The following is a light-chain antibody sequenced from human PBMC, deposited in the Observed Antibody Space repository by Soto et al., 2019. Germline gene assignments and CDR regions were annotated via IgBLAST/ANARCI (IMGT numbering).Light chain of an antibody. V-gene: IGKV3-15*01. J-gene: IGKJ1*01. Sequence: EFVMTQSPATLSVSPGERATLSCRASQSVNTNLAWYQQKPGEAPRVPIYAASTRATDVPDRFSGSGSGTDFTITISSLQSEDFVLYYCQEYNDWPRGTFGQGTKVDIK. CDR1: QSVNTN. CDR3: QEYNDWPRGT. CDR2: AAS.